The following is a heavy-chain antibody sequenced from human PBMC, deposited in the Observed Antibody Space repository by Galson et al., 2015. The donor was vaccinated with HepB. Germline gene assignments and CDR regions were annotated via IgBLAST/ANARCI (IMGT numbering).Heavy chain of an antibody. CDR1: GFTFSSYW. CDR2: IKQDGSGK. J-gene: IGHJ4*02. V-gene: IGHV3-7*01. Sequence: SLRLSCAASGFTFSSYWMSWVRQAPGKGLEWVANIKQDGSGKYYVDSVRGRFTISRDNAKNSLYLQMNSLRAEDTAVYYCARHRDGYRTDYFDYWGQGTLVTVSS. D-gene: IGHD5-24*01. CDR3: ARHRDGYRTDYFDY.